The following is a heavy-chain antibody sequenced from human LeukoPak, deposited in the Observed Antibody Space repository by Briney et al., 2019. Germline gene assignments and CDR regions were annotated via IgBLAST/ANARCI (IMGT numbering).Heavy chain of an antibody. CDR3: ASSQYSGNYPWPFDY. J-gene: IGHJ4*02. Sequence: GGSLRLSCAASGFTFSSYAMHWVRQAPGKGLEWVAVLSYDGRNKFYADSVKGRFTISRDNSKNTLYLQMNSLRAEDTAVYYCASSQYSGNYPWPFDYWGQGTLVTVSS. CDR2: LSYDGRNK. CDR1: GFTFSSYA. D-gene: IGHD1-26*01. V-gene: IGHV3-30*04.